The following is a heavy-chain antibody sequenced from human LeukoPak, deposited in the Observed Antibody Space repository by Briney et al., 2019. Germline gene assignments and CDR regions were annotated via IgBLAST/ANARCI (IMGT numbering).Heavy chain of an antibody. Sequence: GESLKISCKGSGYSFTSYWIGWVRQMPGKGLEWMGIIYPGDSDTRYSPSFQGQVTISADKSISTAYLQWSSLKASDTAMCYCARQGEGYGGNLDAFDIWGQGTMVTVSS. V-gene: IGHV5-51*01. CDR2: IYPGDSDT. J-gene: IGHJ3*02. CDR1: GYSFTSYW. D-gene: IGHD4-23*01. CDR3: ARQGEGYGGNLDAFDI.